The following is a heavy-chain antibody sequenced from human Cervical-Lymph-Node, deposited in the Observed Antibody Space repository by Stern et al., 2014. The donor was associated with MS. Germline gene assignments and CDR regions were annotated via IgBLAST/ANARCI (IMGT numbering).Heavy chain of an antibody. D-gene: IGHD3-9*01. V-gene: IGHV2-5*01. CDR2: IYWNDDK. CDR1: GFSLRNSGVG. CDR3: AHIFYDYGMDV. J-gene: IGHJ6*02. Sequence: QITLEESGPTLVRPTQTLTLTCTFSGFSLRNSGVGVGWIRQPPGKALEWISIIYWNDDKSYRPSLKSRLTITKDTTKNQVVLIMTNMDPVDTATYYCAHIFYDYGMDVWGQGTTVIVSS.